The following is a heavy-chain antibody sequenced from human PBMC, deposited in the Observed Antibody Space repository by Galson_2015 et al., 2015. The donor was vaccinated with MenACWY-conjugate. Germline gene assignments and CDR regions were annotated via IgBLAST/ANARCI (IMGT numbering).Heavy chain of an antibody. Sequence: SLRLSCAASGFSFSTSWMNWVRQAPGKGLEWLADIKDDGSETYYLDSVKGRFTISRDNAKNSLYLQMSSLRVDDTAIYYCRRSLDYWGQGALVTVS. J-gene: IGHJ4*02. CDR1: GFSFSTSW. CDR2: IKDDGSET. CDR3: RRSLDY. V-gene: IGHV3-7*01.